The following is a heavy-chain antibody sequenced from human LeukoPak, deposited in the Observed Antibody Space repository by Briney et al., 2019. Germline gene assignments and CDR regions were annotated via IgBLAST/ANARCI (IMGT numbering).Heavy chain of an antibody. CDR1: GGSISSYY. V-gene: IGHV4-59*12. Sequence: SETLSLTCTVSGGSISSYYWSWIRQPPGKGLEWIGYIYYSGSTNYNPSLKSRVTISVDTSKNQFSLKLSSVTAADTAVYYCARGLYSSGSYYYWGQGTLVTVSS. CDR2: IYYSGST. D-gene: IGHD6-19*01. CDR3: ARGLYSSGSYYY. J-gene: IGHJ4*02.